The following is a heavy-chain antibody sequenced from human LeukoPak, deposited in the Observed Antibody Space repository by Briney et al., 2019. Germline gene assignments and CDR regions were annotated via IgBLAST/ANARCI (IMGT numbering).Heavy chain of an antibody. Sequence: PSETLSLTCTVSGGSISDDYWSWIRQPPGKGLEWIGFIYDNGRTSYNPSLKSRVPISGDTSKKQFSLKLNSLTAADTAVYYCARFPNYDAYVRDYWGQGTLVTVSS. CDR2: IYDNGRT. CDR1: GGSISDDY. V-gene: IGHV4-59*01. CDR3: ARFPNYDAYVRDY. J-gene: IGHJ4*02. D-gene: IGHD4-17*01.